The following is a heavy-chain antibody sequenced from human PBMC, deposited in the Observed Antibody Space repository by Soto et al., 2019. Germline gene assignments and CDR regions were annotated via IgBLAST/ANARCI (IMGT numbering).Heavy chain of an antibody. V-gene: IGHV1-2*04. J-gene: IGHJ6*02. Sequence: ASVKVSCKASGYTFTGYYMHWVRQAPGQGLEWMGWINPNSGGTNYAQKFQGWVTMTRDTSISTAYMELSRLRSDDTAVYYCARSPTDILTGSPYYGMDVWGQGTTVTVSS. CDR3: ARSPTDILTGSPYYGMDV. CDR2: INPNSGGT. CDR1: GYTFTGYY. D-gene: IGHD3-9*01.